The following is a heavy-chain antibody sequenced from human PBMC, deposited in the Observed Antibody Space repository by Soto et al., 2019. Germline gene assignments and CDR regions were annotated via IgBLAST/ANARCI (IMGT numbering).Heavy chain of an antibody. J-gene: IGHJ6*02. V-gene: IGHV3-33*01. CDR2: ILNDGSNR. CDR3: ARDDEYSGNGMDV. Sequence: QVQLVESGGGVVQPGRSLRLSCAASEFTFSNYGMHWVRQAPGKGLEWVAVILNDGSNRYHADSVKDRFTISRDNSKNTLYLQINSRRAEHTAVYYCARDDEYSGNGMDVWGQGTTVTVS. D-gene: IGHD3-10*01. CDR1: EFTFSNYG.